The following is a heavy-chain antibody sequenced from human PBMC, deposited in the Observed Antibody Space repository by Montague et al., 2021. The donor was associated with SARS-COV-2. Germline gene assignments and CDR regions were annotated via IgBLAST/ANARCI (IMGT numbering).Heavy chain of an antibody. D-gene: IGHD3-16*01. CDR1: GLTFNRHG. V-gene: IGHV3-33*01. CDR3: ASAYHDYGLDN. J-gene: IGHJ4*02. Sequence: SLRLSCAASGLTFNRHGMHWVRQAPGKGLEWVAVTWYDGSKRFYSDSVRGRFTISRDNSKNTVYLQMNSLSVEDTAVYYCASAYHDYGLDNWGQGTLVTVSS. CDR2: TWYDGSKR.